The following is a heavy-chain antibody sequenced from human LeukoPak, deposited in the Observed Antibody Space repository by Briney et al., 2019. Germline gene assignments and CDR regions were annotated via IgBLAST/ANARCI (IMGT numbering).Heavy chain of an antibody. CDR2: ISYDGTNK. CDR3: ARGLYSNGDADVFDI. V-gene: IGHV3-30-3*01. Sequence: PGRSLRLSCAASGFTVSSYAMHWVRQAPGKGLEWVAVISYDGTNKYYADSVKGRFTISRDNSKNTLYLQMNNLRTEDTAVYYCARGLYSNGDADVFDIWGQGTMVTVSS. D-gene: IGHD4-17*01. CDR1: GFTVSSYA. J-gene: IGHJ3*02.